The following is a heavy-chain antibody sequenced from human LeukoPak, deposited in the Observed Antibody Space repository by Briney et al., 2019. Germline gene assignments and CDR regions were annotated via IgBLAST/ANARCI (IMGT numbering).Heavy chain of an antibody. V-gene: IGHV3-7*01. CDR2: IKTDGSAK. CDR3: GRAFPPLRVAAAGDY. D-gene: IGHD6-25*01. J-gene: IGHJ4*02. Sequence: SGGSLRLSCAASGFRFSDYWMTWVRQAPGKGLECVANIKTDGSAKYYPDSAKGRFTISRDNAKNSLYLQMNNLRAEDTAVYYCGRAFPPLRVAAAGDYWGQGTLVTVSS. CDR1: GFRFSDYW.